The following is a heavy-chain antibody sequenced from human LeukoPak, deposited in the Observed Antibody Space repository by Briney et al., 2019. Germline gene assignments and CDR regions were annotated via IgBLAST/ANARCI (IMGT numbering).Heavy chain of an antibody. CDR1: GFTFSSYA. CDR3: ARAGYSYGQFDY. Sequence: GGSLRLSCAASGFTFSSYAMHWVRQAPGKGLEWVSVIYSGGSTYYADSVKGRFTISRDNSKNTLYLQMNSLRAEDTAVYYCARAGYSYGQFDYWGQGTLVTVSS. CDR2: IYSGGST. D-gene: IGHD5-18*01. J-gene: IGHJ4*02. V-gene: IGHV3-53*01.